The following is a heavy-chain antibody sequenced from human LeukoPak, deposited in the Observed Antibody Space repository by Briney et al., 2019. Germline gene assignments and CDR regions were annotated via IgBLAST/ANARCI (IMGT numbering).Heavy chain of an antibody. V-gene: IGHV4-39*01. J-gene: IGHJ4*02. CDR2: IYYSGST. Sequence: SETLSRTCTVSGGSISSSSYYWGWIRQPPGKGLEWIGSIYYSGSTYYNPSLKSRVTISVDTSKNQFSLKLSSVTAADTAVYYCARQGYDSSGYYYALGYFDYWGQGTLVTVSS. D-gene: IGHD3-22*01. CDR3: ARQGYDSSGYYYALGYFDY. CDR1: GGSISSSSYY.